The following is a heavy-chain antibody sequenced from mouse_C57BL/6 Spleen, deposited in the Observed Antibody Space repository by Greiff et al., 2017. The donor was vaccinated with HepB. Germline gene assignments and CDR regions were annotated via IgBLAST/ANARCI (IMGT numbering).Heavy chain of an antibody. J-gene: IGHJ2*01. CDR2: ISSGSSTI. CDR3: ARGTRMDGYYFDY. CDR1: GFTFSDYG. V-gene: IGHV5-17*01. D-gene: IGHD1-1*01. Sequence: EVMLVESGGGLVKPGGSLKLSCAASGFTFSDYGMHWVRQAPEKGLEWVAYISSGSSTIYYADTVKGRFTISRDNAKNTLFLQMTSLRSEDTAMYYCARGTRMDGYYFDYWGQGTTLTVSS.